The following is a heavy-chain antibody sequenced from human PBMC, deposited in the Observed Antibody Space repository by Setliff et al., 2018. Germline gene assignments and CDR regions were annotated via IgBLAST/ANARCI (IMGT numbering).Heavy chain of an antibody. CDR1: GFTFSKYG. CDR2: IRSSNSYT. V-gene: IGHV3-21*05. D-gene: IGHD3-10*01. CDR3: FGAGTCSY. J-gene: IGHJ4*02. Sequence: GGSLRLSCAASGFTFSKYGMYWVRQAPGKGLEWVSYIRSSNSYTNYADSVKGRFTISRDNARNSLSLQMNSLRTEDTAVYYCFGAGTCSYWGQGTLVTVSS.